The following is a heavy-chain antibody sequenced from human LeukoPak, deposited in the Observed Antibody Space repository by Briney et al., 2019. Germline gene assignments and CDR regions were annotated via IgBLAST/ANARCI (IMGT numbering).Heavy chain of an antibody. V-gene: IGHV3-23*01. D-gene: IGHD3-10*01. CDR1: GFTFSSYV. CDR2: IGSSAGST. Sequence: GGSLRLSCAASGFTFSSYVMTWVRQAPGKGLEWVSSIGSSAGSTYYADSVKGRFTISRDNSKNTVFLQVNSLRAEDTAVYYCAKVGSMGFDIWGQGTMVTVSS. J-gene: IGHJ3*02. CDR3: AKVGSMGFDI.